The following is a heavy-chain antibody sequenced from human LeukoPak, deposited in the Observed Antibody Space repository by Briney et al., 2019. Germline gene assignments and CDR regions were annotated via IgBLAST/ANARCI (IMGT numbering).Heavy chain of an antibody. J-gene: IGHJ4*02. CDR2: INTDGPST. CDR3: ARGSVGPDC. D-gene: IGHD1-26*01. V-gene: IGHV3-74*01. Sequence: PGGSLRLSCAASGFTFSKYWMHWVRQAPGKGLEWVSRINTDGPSTIYADSVRGRFTISRDNAKNTVYLQMSSLRAEDTAVYYWARGSVGPDCWGQGTLVTVSS. CDR1: GFTFSKYW.